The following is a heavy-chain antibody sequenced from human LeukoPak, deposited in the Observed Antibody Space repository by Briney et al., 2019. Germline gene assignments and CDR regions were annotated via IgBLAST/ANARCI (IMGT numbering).Heavy chain of an antibody. CDR3: ARVRDDYFFDY. V-gene: IGHV4-31*03. Sequence: SETLFLTCTVSGDSIGTSGYYWSWIRQHPGTGLEWIAYIHYIGNTYYNPSLESRVTMSVDTSSNQFSLNVASVTAADTAVYYCARVRDDYFFDYWGQGILVTVSS. D-gene: IGHD3-3*01. CDR2: IHYIGNT. CDR1: GDSIGTSGYY. J-gene: IGHJ4*02.